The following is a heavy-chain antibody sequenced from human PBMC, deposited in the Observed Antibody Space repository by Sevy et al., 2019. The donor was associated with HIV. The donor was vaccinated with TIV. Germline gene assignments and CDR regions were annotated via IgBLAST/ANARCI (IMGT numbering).Heavy chain of an antibody. CDR2: VKEDGSEK. CDR1: GFTFSRYW. V-gene: IGHV3-7*04. CDR3: ARGDYYDRSGFYIDAFDV. D-gene: IGHD3-22*01. Sequence: GGSLRLSCAASGFTFSRYWMSWVRQAPGKGLEWVGNVKEDGSEKYYGDSVKGRFTISRDNAKSSLFLQMKSLRAEDTAVYYCARGDYYDRSGFYIDAFDVWGQGTMVTVSS. J-gene: IGHJ3*01.